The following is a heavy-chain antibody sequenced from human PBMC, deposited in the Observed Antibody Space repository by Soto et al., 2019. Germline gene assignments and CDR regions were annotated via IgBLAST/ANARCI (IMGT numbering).Heavy chain of an antibody. CDR3: ARGDYDFWSGSGRAGMDV. CDR1: GGSFSGYY. V-gene: IGHV4-34*01. D-gene: IGHD3-3*01. Sequence: SETLSLTCAVYGGSFSGYYWSWIRQPPGKGLEWIGEINHSGSTNYNPSLKSRVTISVDTSKNQFSLKLSSVTAADTAVYYCARGDYDFWSGSGRAGMDVWGQGTTVPVSS. J-gene: IGHJ6*02. CDR2: INHSGST.